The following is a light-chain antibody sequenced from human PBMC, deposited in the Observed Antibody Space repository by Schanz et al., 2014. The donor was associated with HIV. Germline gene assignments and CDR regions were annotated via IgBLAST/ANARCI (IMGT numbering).Light chain of an antibody. CDR1: SSNIGAGYD. J-gene: IGLJ3*02. CDR2: RNN. Sequence: QSVLTQPPSVSGAPGQRVTISCTGSSSNIGAGYDVHWYQQFPGTAPKLLIYRNNLRPSGVPARFSGSKSGNTASLTVSGLQADDEADYYCSSYGGGDTLLFGGGTKLTVL. CDR3: SSYGGGDTLL. V-gene: IGLV1-40*01.